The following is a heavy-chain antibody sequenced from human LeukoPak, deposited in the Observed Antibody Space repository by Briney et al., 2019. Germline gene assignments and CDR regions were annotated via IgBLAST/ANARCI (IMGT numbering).Heavy chain of an antibody. CDR2: ISSTSSYT. Sequence: PGGSLRLSCAASGFTFSDYYMRCIRQARGKGLEWVSYISSTSSYTNYADSVKGRFTISRDNAKNSLHLQMNSLRAEDTAVYYCARKGDAFDVWGQGTMVTVSS. J-gene: IGHJ3*01. V-gene: IGHV3-11*06. CDR1: GFTFSDYY. CDR3: ARKGDAFDV.